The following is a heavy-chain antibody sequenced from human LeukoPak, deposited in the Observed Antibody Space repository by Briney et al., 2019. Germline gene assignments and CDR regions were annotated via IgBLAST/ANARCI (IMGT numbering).Heavy chain of an antibody. CDR3: ARNPYGDHNDWFDP. CDR1: GGSFSGYY. CDR2: INHSGNT. D-gene: IGHD4-17*01. V-gene: IGHV4-34*01. Sequence: PSETLSLTCAVYGGSFSGYYWSWIRQPPGKGLEWIGEINHSGNTNYNPSLKSRVTISVDTPKNQFSLKLSSVTAADTAVYYCARNPYGDHNDWFDPWGQGTLVTVSS. J-gene: IGHJ5*02.